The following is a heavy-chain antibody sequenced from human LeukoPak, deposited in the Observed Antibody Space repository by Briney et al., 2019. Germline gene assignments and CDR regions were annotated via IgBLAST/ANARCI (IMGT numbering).Heavy chain of an antibody. CDR3: ARVAVVVPAAIRISNYYYYYGMDV. CDR1: GFSFSSYA. J-gene: IGHJ6*02. V-gene: IGHV3-74*01. D-gene: IGHD2-2*01. Sequence: GGSLRLSCAASGFSFSSYAMSWVRQAPGKGLVWVSRINSDGSSTSYADSVKGRFTISRDNAKNTLYLQMNSLRAEDTAVYYCARVAVVVPAAIRISNYYYYYGMDVWGQGTTVTVSS. CDR2: INSDGSST.